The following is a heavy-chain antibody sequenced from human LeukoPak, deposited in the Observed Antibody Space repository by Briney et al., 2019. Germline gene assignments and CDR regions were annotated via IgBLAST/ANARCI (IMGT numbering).Heavy chain of an antibody. CDR2: ISYDGSNK. Sequence: GGSLRLSCAASGFTFSSYAMHWVRQAPGKGLEWVAIISYDGSNKYYADSVKGRFTISRDNSKNTLYLQVNSLRAEDTAVYYCARDEASGQWLVPYFDYWGQETLVTVSS. J-gene: IGHJ4*02. D-gene: IGHD6-19*01. V-gene: IGHV3-30-3*01. CDR3: ARDEASGQWLVPYFDY. CDR1: GFTFSSYA.